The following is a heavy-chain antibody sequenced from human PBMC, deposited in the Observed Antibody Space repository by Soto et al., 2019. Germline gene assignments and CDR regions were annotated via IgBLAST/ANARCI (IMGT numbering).Heavy chain of an antibody. CDR2: VSGSNGNT. D-gene: IGHD2-21*01. Sequence: QVQLVQSEAEVKKPGASVKVSCEASGYTFINHGISWVRQAPGQGLEWMGWVSGSNGNTKYAQKFQGRVTMTTETSTSTAHMELRNLRSDDTAVYFCARSVVAVIAFGYQYYGMDAWGQGTTVTVS. J-gene: IGHJ6*02. CDR1: GYTFINHG. CDR3: ARSVVAVIAFGYQYYGMDA. V-gene: IGHV1-18*04.